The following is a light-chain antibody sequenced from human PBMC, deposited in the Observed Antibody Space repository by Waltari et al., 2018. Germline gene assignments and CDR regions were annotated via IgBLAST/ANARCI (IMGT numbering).Light chain of an antibody. CDR1: KLGNKF. CDR2: RDK. Sequence: SYELTQPPSLSVSPGQTASITCSGDKLGNKFASWYRQKPGQSPVVVIYRDKKRPSGIPERISGSNSGNTATLTISETQAMDEADYYGQAWDSSAVVFGGGTKLTVL. CDR3: QAWDSSAVV. V-gene: IGLV3-1*01. J-gene: IGLJ2*01.